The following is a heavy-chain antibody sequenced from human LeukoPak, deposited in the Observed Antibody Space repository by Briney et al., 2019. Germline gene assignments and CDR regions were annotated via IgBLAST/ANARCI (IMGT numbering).Heavy chain of an antibody. CDR1: GFSLSTSGVG. Sequence: SGPTLVNPTQSLTLTCTFSGFSLSTSGVGVGWIRQPPGKALEWLALIYWDDDKRYSPSLKSRLTITKDTSKNQVVLTMTNMDPLDTATYYCAHSGGEKYYYGSYRFHPWVQGTLVTVSS. CDR3: AHSGGEKYYYGSYRFHP. D-gene: IGHD3-10*01. CDR2: IYWDDDK. J-gene: IGHJ5*02. V-gene: IGHV2-5*02.